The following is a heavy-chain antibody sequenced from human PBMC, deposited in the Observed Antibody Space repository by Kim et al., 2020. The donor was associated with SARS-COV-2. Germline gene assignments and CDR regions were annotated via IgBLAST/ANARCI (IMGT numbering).Heavy chain of an antibody. CDR1: GFTFSSYA. D-gene: IGHD1-26*01. V-gene: IGHV3-30*04. Sequence: GGSLRLSCAASGFTFSSYAMHWVRQAPGKGLEWVAVISYDGSNKYYADSVKGRFTIPRDNSKNTLYLQMNSLRAEDTDVYYCARSGPGEVGALEYYFDYWGQGTLVTVSS. CDR3: ARSGPGEVGALEYYFDY. J-gene: IGHJ4*02. CDR2: ISYDGSNK.